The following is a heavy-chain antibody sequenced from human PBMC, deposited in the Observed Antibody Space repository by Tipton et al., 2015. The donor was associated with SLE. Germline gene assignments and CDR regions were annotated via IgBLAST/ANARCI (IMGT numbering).Heavy chain of an antibody. D-gene: IGHD2-21*01. CDR2: IADTGSP. J-gene: IGHJ4*02. CDR1: GGSFSGYH. V-gene: IGHV4-34*01. CDR3: ARDHRGGDSISFSYFDY. Sequence: TLSLTCAVYGGSFSGYHWTWIRQPPGQGLEWIGEIADTGSPNYNPSLKSRVTISLDTSKSQFSLILNSLTAADTAVYYCARDHRGGDSISFSYFDYWGQGALVTVSS.